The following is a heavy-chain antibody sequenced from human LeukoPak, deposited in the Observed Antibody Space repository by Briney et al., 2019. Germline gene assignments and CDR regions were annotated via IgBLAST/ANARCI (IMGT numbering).Heavy chain of an antibody. CDR1: GYTFTSYD. J-gene: IGHJ4*02. CDR3: ARDPIPYGDYGEY. D-gene: IGHD4-17*01. Sequence: GASVKVSCKASGYTFTSYDINRVRQATGQGLEWMGWMNPNSGNTGYAQKFQGRVTMTRNTSISTAYMELSSLRSEDTAVYYCARDPIPYGDYGEYWGQGTLVTVSS. V-gene: IGHV1-8*01. CDR2: MNPNSGNT.